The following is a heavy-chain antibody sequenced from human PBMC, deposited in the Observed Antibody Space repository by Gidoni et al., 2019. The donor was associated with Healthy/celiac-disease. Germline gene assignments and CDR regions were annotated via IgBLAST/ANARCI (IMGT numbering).Heavy chain of an antibody. CDR2: ISGSGGST. D-gene: IGHD3-9*01. V-gene: IGHV3-23*01. CDR1: GFTFSSYA. CDR3: AKDLYLLRYFDWEVMHYYGMDV. J-gene: IGHJ6*02. Sequence: EVQLLESGGGLVQPGGCLRLSWAASGFTFSSYAMSWVRQAPGKGLEWVSAISGSGGSTYYADSVKGRFTIPRDNSKNTLYLQMNSLRAEDTAVYYCAKDLYLLRYFDWEVMHYYGMDVWGQGTTVTVSS.